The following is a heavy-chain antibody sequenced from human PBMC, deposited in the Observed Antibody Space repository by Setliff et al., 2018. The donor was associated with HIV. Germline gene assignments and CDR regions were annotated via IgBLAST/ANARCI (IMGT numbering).Heavy chain of an antibody. Sequence: GGSLRLSCAVSGFNANPYTMAWVRQAPGRGLEWLSSLRGDGIISYADSVKGRFTISRDSAKNSLFLQMNSLRGEDTAVYFCARVERLPAGFYYYYYMDVWGKGTTVTVSS. D-gene: IGHD1-26*01. V-gene: IGHV3-48*01. J-gene: IGHJ6*03. CDR3: ARVERLPAGFYYYYYMDV. CDR1: GFNANPYT. CDR2: LRGDGII.